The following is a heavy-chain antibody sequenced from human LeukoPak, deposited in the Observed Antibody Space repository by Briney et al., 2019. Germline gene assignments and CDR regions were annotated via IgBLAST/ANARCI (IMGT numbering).Heavy chain of an antibody. CDR2: VYTSGST. CDR3: ARDNYYYDSSGYANWSDP. J-gene: IGHJ5*02. D-gene: IGHD3-22*01. CDR1: GGSISSYY. V-gene: IGHV4-4*07. Sequence: PSETLSLTCTVSGGSISSYYWSWIRQPAGKGLEWIGRVYTSGSTNYNPSLKSRVTMSVDTSKNQFSLKLSSVTAADTAVYYCARDNYYYDSSGYANWSDPWGQGTLVTVSS.